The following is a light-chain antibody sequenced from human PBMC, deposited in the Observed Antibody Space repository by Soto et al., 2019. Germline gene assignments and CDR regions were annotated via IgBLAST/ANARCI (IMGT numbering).Light chain of an antibody. V-gene: IGLV2-14*01. Sequence: QSALTQPASVSGSPGQSITISCTGTSSDVGGYNYVSWYQQHPGKAPKLMIYDDSNRPSGVSNRFSGSKSGNTASLTISGLQAEDEADYYYSSYTSSSTLVFGTGTKLTVL. CDR2: DDS. J-gene: IGLJ1*01. CDR1: SSDVGGYNY. CDR3: SSYTSSSTLV.